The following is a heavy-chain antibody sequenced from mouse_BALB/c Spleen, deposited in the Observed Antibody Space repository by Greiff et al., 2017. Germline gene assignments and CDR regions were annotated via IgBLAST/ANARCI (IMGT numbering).Heavy chain of an antibody. V-gene: IGHV3-2*02. CDR1: GFSITSDYA. J-gene: IGHJ4*01. Sequence: EVQLQQSGAGLVKPSRSLSLSCAASGFSITSDYAWCLLRQFPGKQLEWVGFSSYSSSTSYNPSVKGRFSITRDTSKNQLFLQMSSVTTEDTAIYYCARVYAISYGVDYWGQGTSVTVSS. CDR3: ARVYAISYGVDY. CDR2: SSYSSST. D-gene: IGHD1-1*01.